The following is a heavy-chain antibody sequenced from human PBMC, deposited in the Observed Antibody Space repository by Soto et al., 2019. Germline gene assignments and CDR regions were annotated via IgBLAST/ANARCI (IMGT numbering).Heavy chain of an antibody. CDR2: IIPIFGTA. J-gene: IGHJ4*02. D-gene: IGHD3-22*01. Sequence: VKVSCKASGGTFSSYAISWVRQAPGQGLEWMGGIIPIFGTANYAQKFQGRVTITADESTSTAYMELSSLRSEDTAVYYCAGGPNYYDSSGYYFYWGQGTLVTVSS. CDR1: GGTFSSYA. V-gene: IGHV1-69*13. CDR3: AGGPNYYDSSGYYFY.